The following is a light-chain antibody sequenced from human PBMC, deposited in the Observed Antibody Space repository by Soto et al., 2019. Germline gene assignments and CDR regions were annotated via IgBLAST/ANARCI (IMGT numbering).Light chain of an antibody. CDR3: QQRSTWPRT. V-gene: IGKV3-11*01. J-gene: IGKJ4*01. Sequence: EIVLTQSPATRSLSPGERATLSCRASQSVTSSLVWYQQKPGQAPRLLMYDASNRATDIPARFSGSGSGTDFTLTISSLETEDSAVYYCQQRSTWPRTFGGGTKVDIK. CDR1: QSVTSS. CDR2: DAS.